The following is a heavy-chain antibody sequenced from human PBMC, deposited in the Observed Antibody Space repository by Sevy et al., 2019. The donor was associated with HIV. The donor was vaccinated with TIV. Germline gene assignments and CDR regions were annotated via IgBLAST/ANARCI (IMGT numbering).Heavy chain of an antibody. CDR1: GFSLSTSGMC. V-gene: IGHV2-70*01. CDR3: ARMLYEYSSSSPLRNPGKIDY. J-gene: IGHJ4*02. CDR2: IDWDDDK. Sequence: SGPTLVKPTQTLTLTCTFSGFSLSTSGMCVSWIRQPPGKALEWLALIDWDDDKYYSTSLKTRLTISKDTSKNQVVLTMTNMDPVDTATYYCARMLYEYSSSSPLRNPGKIDYWGQGTLVTVSS. D-gene: IGHD6-6*01.